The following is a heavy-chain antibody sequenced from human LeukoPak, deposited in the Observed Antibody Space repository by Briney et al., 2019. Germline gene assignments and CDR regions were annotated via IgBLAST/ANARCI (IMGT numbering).Heavy chain of an antibody. CDR3: ACGVTPLTGWFDP. CDR1: GSTFSDYW. D-gene: IGHD2-21*02. V-gene: IGHV3-74*01. J-gene: IGHJ5*02. Sequence: PGGSLRLSCAASGSTFSDYWMHWVRQPPGKGLVWVSHIDSDGSSTNYADSVKGRFTISRDNAKNTLYLQMNRLRAEDTALYYCACGVTPLTGWFDPWGQGTLVTVSS. CDR2: IDSDGSST.